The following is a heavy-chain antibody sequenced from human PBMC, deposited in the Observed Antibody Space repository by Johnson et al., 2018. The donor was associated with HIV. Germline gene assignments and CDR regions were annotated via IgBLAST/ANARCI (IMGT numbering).Heavy chain of an antibody. CDR2: ISYDGSNK. V-gene: IGHV3-30*03. CDR3: ARDLGDSSSSWRELSAFDI. J-gene: IGHJ3*02. CDR1: GFTVSSNY. D-gene: IGHD6-6*01. Sequence: QEQLVESGGGLVKPGGSLRLSCAASGFTVSSNYMSWVRQAPGKGLEWVAVISYDGSNKYYADSVKGRFTISRDNSKNTLCLQMNSLRAEDTAVYYCARDLGDSSSSWRELSAFDIWGQGTMVTVSS.